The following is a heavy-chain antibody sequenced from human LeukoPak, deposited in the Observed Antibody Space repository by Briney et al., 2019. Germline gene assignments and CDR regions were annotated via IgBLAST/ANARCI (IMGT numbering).Heavy chain of an antibody. J-gene: IGHJ4*02. CDR1: GYTFTSYY. D-gene: IGHD2/OR15-2a*01. V-gene: IGHV1-46*01. Sequence: ASVKVSCKPSGYTFTSYYIHWVRQAPGQGLEWMGKINPTGGGTNYAQKFQGRVTMTRDTSTSTVYMELSSLRSEDTAVYYCARSLLPMTPWDFWGQGTLVTVSS. CDR2: INPTGGGT. CDR3: ARSLLPMTPWDF.